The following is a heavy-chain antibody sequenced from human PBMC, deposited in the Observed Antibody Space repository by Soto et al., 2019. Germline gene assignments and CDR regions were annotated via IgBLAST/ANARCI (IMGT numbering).Heavy chain of an antibody. CDR3: AKALLRYDSSGHGYYGMDV. D-gene: IGHD3-22*01. CDR2: ISYDGSNK. V-gene: IGHV3-30*18. Sequence: GGSLRLSCAASGFTFSSYGMHWVRQAPGKGLDWVAVISYDGSNKYYADSVKGRFTISRDNSKNTLYLQMNSLRAEDTAVYYCAKALLRYDSSGHGYYGMDVWGQGTTVTVSS. J-gene: IGHJ6*02. CDR1: GFTFSSYG.